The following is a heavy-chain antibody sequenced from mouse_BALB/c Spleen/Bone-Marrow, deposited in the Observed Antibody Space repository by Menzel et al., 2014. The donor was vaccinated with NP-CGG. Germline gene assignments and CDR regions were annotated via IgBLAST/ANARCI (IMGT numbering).Heavy chain of an antibody. V-gene: IGHV1S56*01. Sequence: LQESGPELVKPGASVKMSCKASGCTFTSYYIHWVKQRPGQGLEWIGWIYPGDGSTKYNEKFKGKTTLTADKSSSTAYMLLSSPTSEDSAIYFCARKENWAYAMDYWGQGTSVTVSS. J-gene: IGHJ4*01. CDR3: ARKENWAYAMDY. CDR2: IYPGDGST. CDR1: GCTFTSYY. D-gene: IGHD4-1*01.